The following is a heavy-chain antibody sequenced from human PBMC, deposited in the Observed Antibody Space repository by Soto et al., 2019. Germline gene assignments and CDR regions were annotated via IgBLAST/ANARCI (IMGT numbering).Heavy chain of an antibody. CDR3: ARHPERIAEIGWFDP. Sequence: HPGGSLRLSCVVSGFSVSSNYMSWVRQAPGKGLDWVSVLYSDGSTYYADSVKGRFTISRDNAKNSLYLQMNSLRAEDTAVYYCARHPERIAEIGWFDPWGQGTLVTVSS. V-gene: IGHV3-66*04. CDR2: LYSDGST. J-gene: IGHJ5*02. CDR1: GFSVSSNY. D-gene: IGHD6-13*01.